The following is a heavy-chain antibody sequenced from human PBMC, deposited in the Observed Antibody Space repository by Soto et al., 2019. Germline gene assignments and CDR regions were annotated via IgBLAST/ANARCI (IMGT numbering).Heavy chain of an antibody. D-gene: IGHD2-15*01. CDR2: INHSGST. V-gene: IGHV4-34*01. J-gene: IGHJ4*02. CDR3: ARVGVGYGGNQDRDY. Sequence: QVKLQQWGAGLLKPSETLSLTCAVYGGSFSGYYWSWIRQPPGKGLEWIGEINHSGSTNYNPSLKSRVTISVDTAKNQFALKLSSVTAADTAVYYCARVGVGYGGNQDRDYWGQGTLGTGSS. CDR1: GGSFSGYY.